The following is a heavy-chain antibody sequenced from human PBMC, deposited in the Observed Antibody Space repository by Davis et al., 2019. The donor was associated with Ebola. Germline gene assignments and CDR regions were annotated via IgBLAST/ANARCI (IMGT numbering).Heavy chain of an antibody. J-gene: IGHJ4*02. V-gene: IGHV1-18*04. CDR2: INPHNGNT. D-gene: IGHD1-7*01. CDR1: GYTFTNYG. CDR3: ARAVGTSPRGEIFDY. Sequence: ASVKVSCKASGYTFTNYGITWVRQAPGQGLEWMGWINPHNGNTNYAQNVQGRVIMTSDTATTTAYMEVGSLRSDDTAVYYCARAVGTSPRGEIFDYWGQGTLVTVSS.